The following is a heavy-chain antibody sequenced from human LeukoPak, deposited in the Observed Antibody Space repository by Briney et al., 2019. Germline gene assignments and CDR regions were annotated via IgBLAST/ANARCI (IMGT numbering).Heavy chain of an antibody. J-gene: IGHJ5*02. CDR3: ARAVDNSIDL. Sequence: TSETLSLTCSVPDGSITTYYWGWARQPPGKGLEYIGTVHYSGTTYYNPSLRSRLTMSVDTSKNQISLKLNSVTAADTALYYCARAVDNSIDLWGQGFLVTVSS. D-gene: IGHD2/OR15-2a*01. V-gene: IGHV4-39*01. CDR2: VHYSGTT. CDR1: DGSITTYY.